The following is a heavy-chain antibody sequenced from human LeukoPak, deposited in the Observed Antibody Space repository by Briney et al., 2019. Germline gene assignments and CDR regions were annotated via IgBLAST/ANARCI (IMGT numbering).Heavy chain of an antibody. J-gene: IGHJ5*02. CDR3: ARGARRVCSSTSCPFDP. CDR2: IYSSGNT. Sequence: GGSLRLSCAASGFTVSSNYMSWVRQAPGKGLEWVSVIYSSGNTYYADSVKGRFTISRDNSKNTLYLQMNSLRAEDTAVYYCARGARRVCSSTSCPFDPWGQGTLVTVSS. D-gene: IGHD2-2*01. V-gene: IGHV3-53*01. CDR1: GFTVSSNY.